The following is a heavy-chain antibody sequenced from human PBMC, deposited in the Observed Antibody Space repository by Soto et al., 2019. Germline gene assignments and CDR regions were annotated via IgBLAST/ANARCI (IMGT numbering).Heavy chain of an antibody. Sequence: QVQLVQSGAEVKKPGSSVKVSCKASGGTFSSYAISWVRQAPGQGLEWMGGIIPIFGTANYAQKFQGRVTTTAAXXTXTXXMELSSLRSEDTAVYYCARGSDYDSSGYYYSWFDPWGQGTMVTVSS. CDR1: GGTFSSYA. J-gene: IGHJ5*02. D-gene: IGHD3-22*01. CDR2: IIPIFGTA. CDR3: ARGSDYDSSGYYYSWFDP. V-gene: IGHV1-69*12.